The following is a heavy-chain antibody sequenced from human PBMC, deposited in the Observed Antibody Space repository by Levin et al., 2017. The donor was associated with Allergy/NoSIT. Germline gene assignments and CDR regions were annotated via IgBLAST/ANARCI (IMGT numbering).Heavy chain of an antibody. CDR2: INAGNGNT. V-gene: IGHV1-3*01. CDR1: GYTFTSYA. J-gene: IGHJ6*02. CDR3: ASPARDMWIQLWEHYYYYGMDV. D-gene: IGHD5-18*01. Sequence: ASVKVSCKASGYTFTSYAMHWVRQAPGQRLEWMGWINAGNGNTKYSQKFQGRVTITRDTSASTAYMELSSLRSEDTAVYYCASPARDMWIQLWEHYYYYGMDVWGQGTTVTVSS.